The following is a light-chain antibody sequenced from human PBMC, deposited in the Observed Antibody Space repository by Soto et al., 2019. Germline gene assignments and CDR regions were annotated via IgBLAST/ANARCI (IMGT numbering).Light chain of an antibody. J-gene: IGLJ3*02. CDR2: EVG. V-gene: IGLV1-44*01. CDR3: SSFVAGNNYWV. CDR1: SSNIGSNT. Sequence: QSVLTQPPSASGTPGQRVTISCSGSSSNIGSNTVNWYQQLPGTAPKLMIYEVGNRPSGVSNRFSGSKSGNTASLTISGLQAEDEADYYCSSFVAGNNYWVFGGGTKLTVL.